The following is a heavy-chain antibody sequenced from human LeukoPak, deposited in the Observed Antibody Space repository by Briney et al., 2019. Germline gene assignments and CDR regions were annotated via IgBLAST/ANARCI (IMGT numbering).Heavy chain of an antibody. CDR3: ARGLRFLEWLLSPLDY. CDR1: GFTFSSYA. D-gene: IGHD3-3*01. CDR2: ISYDGSNK. V-gene: IGHV3-30-3*01. Sequence: GGSLRLSCVASGFTFSSYAMHWVRQAPGKGLEWVAVISYDGSNKYYADSVKGRFTISRDNSKNTLYLQMNSLRAEDTAVYYCARGLRFLEWLLSPLDYWGQGTLVTVSS. J-gene: IGHJ4*02.